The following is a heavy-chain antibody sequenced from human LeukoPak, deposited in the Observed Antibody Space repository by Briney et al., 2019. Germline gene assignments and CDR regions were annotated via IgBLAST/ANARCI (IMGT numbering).Heavy chain of an antibody. V-gene: IGHV3-23*01. J-gene: IGHJ4*02. Sequence: GGSLRLSCTGSGFTFSKNAMRWVRQAPGKGLEWVAAIGATGSTTYYADSVKGRFTISRDNSKNTIYLQMDSLRAEDTAIHYCAKVFSTYYFDSWGQGTLVTVSS. CDR2: IGATGSTT. CDR1: GFTFSKNA. D-gene: IGHD2/OR15-2a*01. CDR3: AKVFSTYYFDS.